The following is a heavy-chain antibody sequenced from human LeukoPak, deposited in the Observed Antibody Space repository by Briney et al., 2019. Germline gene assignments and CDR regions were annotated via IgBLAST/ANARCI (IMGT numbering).Heavy chain of an antibody. J-gene: IGHJ6*03. D-gene: IGHD3-22*01. V-gene: IGHV3-23*01. CDR3: AKDYYDSSGYYYLYYYYYYMDV. CDR2: ISGSGGST. Sequence: PGGSLRLSCAASGFTFSDYYMSWIRQAPGKGLEWVSGISGSGGSTYYADSVKGRFTISRDNSKNTLYLQMNSLRAEDTAVYYCAKDYYDSSGYYYLYYYYYYMDVWGKGTTVTISS. CDR1: GFTFSDYY.